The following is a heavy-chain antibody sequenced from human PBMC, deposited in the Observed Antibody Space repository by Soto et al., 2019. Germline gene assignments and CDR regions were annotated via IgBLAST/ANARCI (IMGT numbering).Heavy chain of an antibody. Sequence: EVQLVESGGGLVQPGGSLRLSCAASGFTFSNAWMSWVRQAPGKGLEWVGRIKSKTDGGTTDYAAPVKGRFTISRDDSKNTLYLQMNSLKTEDTAVYYCTTAGPILWFGELSDYWGQGTLVTVSS. J-gene: IGHJ4*02. V-gene: IGHV3-15*01. CDR1: GFTFSNAW. CDR2: IKSKTDGGTT. D-gene: IGHD3-10*01. CDR3: TTAGPILWFGELSDY.